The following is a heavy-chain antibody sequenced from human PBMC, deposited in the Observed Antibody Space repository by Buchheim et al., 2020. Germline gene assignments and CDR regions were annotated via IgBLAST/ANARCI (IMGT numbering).Heavy chain of an antibody. Sequence: EVHLVESGGGLVQPGGSLRLSCAASGFTFRDDWMHWVRQAPGKGLVWLSLISGNGGLSVYADSVKGRFTISRDNAKNTVYLQMNSLRADDTAVYFCARDVAGTTPLDYWGQGTL. J-gene: IGHJ4*02. D-gene: IGHD1-1*01. V-gene: IGHV3-74*01. CDR2: ISGNGGLS. CDR3: ARDVAGTTPLDY. CDR1: GFTFRDDW.